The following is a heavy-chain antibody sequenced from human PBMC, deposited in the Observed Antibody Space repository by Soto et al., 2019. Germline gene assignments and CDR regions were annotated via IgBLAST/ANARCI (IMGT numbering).Heavy chain of an antibody. CDR2: FGGDENYT. Sequence: GGSLRLSCGASGFSVKRYWMHWVRQAPGKGLVWLSHFGGDENYTDYADSVRGRFTISRDIAKNTIYLQMNSLRAEDTAVYYCGKGKELGVVRDGLDDWGQGTTVTVSS. J-gene: IGHJ6*02. D-gene: IGHD3-3*01. CDR3: GKGKELGVVRDGLDD. CDR1: GFSVKRYW. V-gene: IGHV3-74*01.